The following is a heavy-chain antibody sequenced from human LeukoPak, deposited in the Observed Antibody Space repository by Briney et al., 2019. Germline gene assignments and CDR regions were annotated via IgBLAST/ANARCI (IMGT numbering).Heavy chain of an antibody. CDR1: GGSISSGSYY. CDR2: IYTSGST. V-gene: IGHV4-61*02. Sequence: PSQTLSLTCTVSGGSISSGSYYWSWIRQPAGKGLEWIGRIYTSGSTNYNPSLKSRVTISVDTSKNQFSLKLSSVTAADTAVYYCARAAAGITNFDYWGQGTLVTVSS. J-gene: IGHJ4*02. D-gene: IGHD6-13*01. CDR3: ARAAAGITNFDY.